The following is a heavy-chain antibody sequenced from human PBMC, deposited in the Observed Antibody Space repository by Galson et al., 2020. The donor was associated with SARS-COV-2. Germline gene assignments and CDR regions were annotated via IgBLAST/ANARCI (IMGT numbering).Heavy chain of an antibody. CDR3: VKDAIKGRTGTLGS. V-gene: IGHV3-23*01. D-gene: IGHD1-1*01. Sequence: GGSLRLSCVTSGFTFNSYVMNWVRQAPGKGLEWVSDISGSGYSTFYADSVKGRFTISRDNSKNTVYLQMNSLRAEDTAMYYCVKDAIKGRTGTLGSWGQGTLVTVSA. J-gene: IGHJ5*02. CDR1: GFTFNSYV. CDR2: ISGSGYST.